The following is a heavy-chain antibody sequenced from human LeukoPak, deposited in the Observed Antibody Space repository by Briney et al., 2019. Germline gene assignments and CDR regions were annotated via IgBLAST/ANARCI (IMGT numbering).Heavy chain of an antibody. CDR2: IYYSGST. D-gene: IGHD6-13*01. V-gene: IGHV4-39*07. J-gene: IGHJ1*01. CDR1: GGSISSSSYY. Sequence: SETLTLTCTVSGGSISSSSYYWGWLRQPPGAGLEWIGSIYYSGSTYYNPSLKSRVTISVDTSKNQFSLKLSSVTAADTAVYYCARGHVGSSSWYDSAEYFQHWGQGTLVTVSS. CDR3: ARGHVGSSSWYDSAEYFQH.